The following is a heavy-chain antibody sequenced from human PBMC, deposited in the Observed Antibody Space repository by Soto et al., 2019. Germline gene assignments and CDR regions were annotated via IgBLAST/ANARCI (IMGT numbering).Heavy chain of an antibody. V-gene: IGHV4-59*08. D-gene: IGHD7-27*01. Sequence: ETLSLTCTVSGDSISTDYWSWIRQSPGKGLEWIGFIYYGGSTNYNPSLKSRVTISVDTPKNQFSLKLSSVTAADTAVYYCAKNWNRGSLVHWGQGTLVTVSS. J-gene: IGHJ4*02. CDR2: IYYGGST. CDR3: AKNWNRGSLVH. CDR1: GDSISTDY.